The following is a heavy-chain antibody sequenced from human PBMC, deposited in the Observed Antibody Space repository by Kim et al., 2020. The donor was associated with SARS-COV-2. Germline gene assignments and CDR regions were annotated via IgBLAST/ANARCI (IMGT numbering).Heavy chain of an antibody. D-gene: IGHD5-12*01. CDR1: GGSISSYY. V-gene: IGHV4-59*08. J-gene: IGHJ4*02. Sequence: SETLSLTCTVSGGSISSYYWSWIRQPPGKGLEWIGYIYYSGSTNYNPSLKSRVTISVDTSKNQFSLKLSSVTAADTAVYYCARTIVATTFLTYYFDYWGQGTLVTVSS. CDR3: ARTIVATTFLTYYFDY. CDR2: IYYSGST.